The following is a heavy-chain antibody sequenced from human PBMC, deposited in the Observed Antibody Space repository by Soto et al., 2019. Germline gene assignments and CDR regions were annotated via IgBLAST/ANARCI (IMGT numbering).Heavy chain of an antibody. CDR2: IWYDGSNK. Sequence: GGSLRLSCAASGFTFSSYGMHWVRQAPGKGLEWVAVIWYDGSNKYYADSVKGRFTISRDNSKNTLYLQMNSLRAEDTAVYYCARDTPVWGSGPVWSWYFDLWGRGTLVTVSS. V-gene: IGHV3-33*01. J-gene: IGHJ2*01. D-gene: IGHD3-16*01. CDR1: GFTFSSYG. CDR3: ARDTPVWGSGPVWSWYFDL.